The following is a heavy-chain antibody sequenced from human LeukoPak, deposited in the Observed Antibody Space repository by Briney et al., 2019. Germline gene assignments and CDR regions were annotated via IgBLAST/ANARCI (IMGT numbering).Heavy chain of an antibody. CDR2: IYYSGST. CDR3: ARYGGSSGYYYQHKAFDI. CDR1: GGSISSYY. D-gene: IGHD3-22*01. J-gene: IGHJ3*02. V-gene: IGHV4-59*01. Sequence: SETLSLTCTVSGGSISSYYWSWIRQPPGKGLEWIGYIYYSGSTNYNPSLKSRVTISVDTSKNQFSLKLSSVTAADTAVYYCARYGGSSGYYYQHKAFDIWGQGTMVTVSS.